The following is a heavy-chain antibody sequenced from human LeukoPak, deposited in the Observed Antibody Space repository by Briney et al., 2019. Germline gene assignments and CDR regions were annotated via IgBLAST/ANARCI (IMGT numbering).Heavy chain of an antibody. CDR2: ISSGGGST. V-gene: IGHV3-23*01. CDR1: GFTFSSYG. D-gene: IGHD3-16*01. J-gene: IGHJ4*02. CDR3: ATTFAGGWYFDY. Sequence: PGGSLRLSCAASGFTFSSYGMSWVRQAPGKALEWVSGISSGGGSTHYADSVKGRFTISRDNSKNTLYLQMNSLRAEDTAVYYCATTFAGGWYFDYWGQGTLVTVSS.